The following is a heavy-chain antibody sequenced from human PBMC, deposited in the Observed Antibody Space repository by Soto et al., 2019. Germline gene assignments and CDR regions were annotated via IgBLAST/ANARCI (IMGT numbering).Heavy chain of an antibody. D-gene: IGHD1-26*01. V-gene: IGHV4-30-2*01. CDR1: GGSISSGGYS. J-gene: IGHJ4*02. Sequence: SVTLSFTCAVSGGSISSGGYSWSWIRPPPGKGLEWIGYIYHSGSTYYNPSLKSRVTISVDRSKNQFSLKLSSVTAADTAIYYCAGDIRSGSYRFDYWGQGTLVTVSS. CDR2: IYHSGST. CDR3: AGDIRSGSYRFDY.